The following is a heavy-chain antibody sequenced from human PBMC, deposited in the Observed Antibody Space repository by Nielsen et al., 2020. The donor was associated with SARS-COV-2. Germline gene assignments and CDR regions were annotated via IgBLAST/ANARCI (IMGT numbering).Heavy chain of an antibody. J-gene: IGHJ6*02. V-gene: IGHV1-69*01. CDR2: IIPIFGTA. CDR3: ARATQWLYYYYGMDV. D-gene: IGHD3-22*01. Sequence: WVRQAPVQGFEWMGGIIPIFGTANYAQKFQGRVTITADESTSTAYMELSSLRSEDTAVYYCARATQWLYYYYGMDVWGQGTTVTVSS.